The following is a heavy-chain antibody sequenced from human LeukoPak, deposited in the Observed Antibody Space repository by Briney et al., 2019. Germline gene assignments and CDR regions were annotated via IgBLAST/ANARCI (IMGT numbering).Heavy chain of an antibody. Sequence: GASVKVSCKASGYTFTSYYMHWVRQAPGQGLEWMGIINPSGGSTSYAQKFQGRVTMTRDTSTSTVYMELSSLRSEDTAVYYCAISSRDYGDYSDLRSDYTDASRGVYDAFDIWGQGTMVTVSS. CDR3: AISSRDYGDYSDLRSDYTDASRGVYDAFDI. V-gene: IGHV1-46*01. J-gene: IGHJ3*02. D-gene: IGHD4-17*01. CDR1: GYTFTSYY. CDR2: INPSGGST.